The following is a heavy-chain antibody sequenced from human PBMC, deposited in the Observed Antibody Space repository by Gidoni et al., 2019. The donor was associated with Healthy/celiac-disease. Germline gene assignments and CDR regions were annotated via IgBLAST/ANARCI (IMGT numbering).Heavy chain of an antibody. Sequence: QVQLQESGPGLVKPSGTLSLTGAVSGGSIRSSNLWGWVRQPPGKGLEWIGEIYHRGSTNSNPSPKCRVTRSLDKSKNQFSLKLSSVTAADPAVYYFAIHTCSGGSCLSGNDYWGQGTLVTVSS. CDR1: GGSIRSSNL. J-gene: IGHJ4*02. D-gene: IGHD2-15*01. CDR3: AIHTCSGGSCLSGNDY. CDR2: IYHRGST. V-gene: IGHV4-4*02.